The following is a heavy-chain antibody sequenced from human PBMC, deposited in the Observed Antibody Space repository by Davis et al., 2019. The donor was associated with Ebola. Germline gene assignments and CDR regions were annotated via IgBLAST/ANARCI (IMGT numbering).Heavy chain of an antibody. V-gene: IGHV3-30*02. CDR2: IRFDGSSK. Sequence: GESLKISCAASGFTFSSYGMHWVRQAPGKGLEWVAFIRFDGSSKYYADSVKGRFTISRDNAKNSLYLQMNSLRAEDTALYHCARVNAVTGYSRFDPWGQGTLVTVSS. CDR1: GFTFSSYG. CDR3: ARVNAVTGYSRFDP. D-gene: IGHD3-9*01. J-gene: IGHJ5*02.